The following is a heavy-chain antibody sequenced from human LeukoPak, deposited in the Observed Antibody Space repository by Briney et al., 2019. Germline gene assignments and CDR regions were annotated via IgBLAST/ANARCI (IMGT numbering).Heavy chain of an antibody. V-gene: IGHV4-59*01. CDR3: ARGYGWFDP. Sequence: SETLSLTCTVSGASISSYYWSWIRQPPGKGLEWIGYIYYSGSTNYNPSLKSRVTFSVDTSKNQFSLKLISVTAADTAVYYCARGYGWFDPWGQGTLVTVSS. CDR1: GASISSYY. D-gene: IGHD5-18*01. J-gene: IGHJ5*02. CDR2: IYYSGST.